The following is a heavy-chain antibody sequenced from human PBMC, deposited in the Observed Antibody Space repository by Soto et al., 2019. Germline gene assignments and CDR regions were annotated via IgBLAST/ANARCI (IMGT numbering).Heavy chain of an antibody. V-gene: IGHV4-30-4*01. CDR2: IYYSGST. J-gene: IGHJ5*02. Sequence: TLSITCTFSGGRISSGDYYWSWIRQPPGKGREWIGYIYYSGSTYYNPSLKSRVTISVDTSKNQFSLKLSSVTAADTAVYYCAREGYDFWSGYYSWFDPWGQGTLVTVSS. D-gene: IGHD3-3*01. CDR1: GGRISSGDYY. CDR3: AREGYDFWSGYYSWFDP.